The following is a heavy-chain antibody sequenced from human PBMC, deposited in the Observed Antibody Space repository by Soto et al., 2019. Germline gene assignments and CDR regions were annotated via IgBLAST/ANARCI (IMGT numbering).Heavy chain of an antibody. CDR3: ARGEVVASNWFDP. J-gene: IGHJ5*02. Sequence: LSLTFSVSGGSIIDSGSFYWNWIRQHPEKGLEWIGYIYYSGSTYYNRSLKSRATISLDTSKNQFSLKLTSVTAADTAIYYCARGEVVASNWFDPWGQGTLVTVSS. D-gene: IGHD2-15*01. CDR2: IYYSGST. V-gene: IGHV4-31*03. CDR1: GGSIIDSGSFY.